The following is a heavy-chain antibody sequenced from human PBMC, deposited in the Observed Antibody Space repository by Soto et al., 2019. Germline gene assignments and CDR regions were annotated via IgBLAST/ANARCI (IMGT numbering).Heavy chain of an antibody. V-gene: IGHV3-21*01. CDR2: ISSRSGYI. Sequence: EVQLVESGGGLVKPGGSLRLSCEASGFTFSSYSMNWVRQAPGKGLEWVSSISSRSGYIYYADSVKGRFTISRDNAKNSLYLQMNSLRADDTAVYYCATLNTGSYSDYWGQGTLVTVSS. J-gene: IGHJ4*02. CDR3: ATLNTGSYSDY. CDR1: GFTFSSYS. D-gene: IGHD3-10*01.